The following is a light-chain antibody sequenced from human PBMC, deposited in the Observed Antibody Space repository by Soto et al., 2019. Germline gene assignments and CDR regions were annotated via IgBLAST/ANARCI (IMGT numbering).Light chain of an antibody. J-gene: IGKJ1*01. CDR2: GAS. CDR1: HSVSSNY. Sequence: EIVLTQSPATLSSFPGDRVTLSCRTSHSVSSNYLAWYQQKPGQAPRLLIYGASNRATGISDRFSGSGSATDFTLTISRLEPEDFAVYYCQQYGTSSWTFGPGTKVDI. V-gene: IGKV3-20*01. CDR3: QQYGTSSWT.